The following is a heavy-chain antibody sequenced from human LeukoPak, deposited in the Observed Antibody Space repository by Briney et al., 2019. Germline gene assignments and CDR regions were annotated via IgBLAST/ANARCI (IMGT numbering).Heavy chain of an antibody. CDR2: INPSGGST. J-gene: IGHJ4*02. V-gene: IGHV1-46*01. Sequence: ASVKVSCKASGYTFTSYYMHWVRQAPGQGLEWMGIINPSGGSTSYAQQFQGRVTMTRDTSTSTVYMELSSLRSEDTAMYYCARDNGGYDSFDYWGQGTLVTVSS. CDR1: GYTFTSYY. CDR3: ARDNGGYDSFDY. D-gene: IGHD5-12*01.